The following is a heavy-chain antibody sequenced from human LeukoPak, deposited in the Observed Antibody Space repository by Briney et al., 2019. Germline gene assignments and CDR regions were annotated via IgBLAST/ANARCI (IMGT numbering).Heavy chain of an antibody. CDR1: GFTFSSYT. CDR2: ITSSSTYI. D-gene: IGHD6-13*01. J-gene: IGHJ4*02. V-gene: IGHV3-21*01. Sequence: SGGSLRLSCAASGFTFSSYTMDRVRQAPGKGLEWVSSITSSSTYIYYADSVKGRYTISRDNAKKSLYLQMNSLRAEDTAVYYCASLAEAGTLPSQWGQGTLVTVSS. CDR3: ASLAEAGTLPSQ.